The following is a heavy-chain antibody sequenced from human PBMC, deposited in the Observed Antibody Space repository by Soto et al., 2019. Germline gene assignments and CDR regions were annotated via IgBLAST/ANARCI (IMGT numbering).Heavy chain of an antibody. Sequence: QVQLVQSGAEVKKPGASVRVSCEASGYRFTTHYIHWVRQAPGQGLEWMGRMNVDTGGTTYAHKFHGRDTMTRHTSIRTAYLEVCSVKSDDTAMYYCARDGNFALRGYSFGLAFWAKGSLVTVSS. V-gene: IGHV1-2*06. J-gene: IGHJ4*02. CDR2: MNVDTGGT. CDR3: ARDGNFALRGYSFGLAF. CDR1: GYRFTTHY. D-gene: IGHD5-18*01.